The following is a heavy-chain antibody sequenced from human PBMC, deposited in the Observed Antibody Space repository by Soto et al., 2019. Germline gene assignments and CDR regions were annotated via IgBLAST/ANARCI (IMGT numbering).Heavy chain of an antibody. Sequence: ASVKVSCKASGYTFTGYYMHWVRQAPGQGLEWMGWINPNSGGTNYAQKFQGWVTMTRDTSISTAYMELSRLRSDDTAVYHCARGVIAVAGTYYFGFWGQGTLVTVSS. CDR3: ARGVIAVAGTYYFGF. CDR1: GYTFTGYY. D-gene: IGHD6-19*01. V-gene: IGHV1-2*04. CDR2: INPNSGGT. J-gene: IGHJ4*02.